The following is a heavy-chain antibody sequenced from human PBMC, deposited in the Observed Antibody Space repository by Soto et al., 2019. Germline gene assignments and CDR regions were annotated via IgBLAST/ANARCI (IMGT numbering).Heavy chain of an antibody. V-gene: IGHV3-15*07. D-gene: IGHD3-3*01. CDR1: GFTFSDTW. J-gene: IGHJ6*01. CDR2: IKSKTDGGTT. Sequence: EVQLVESGGGLVKPGGSLRLSCAASGFTFSDTWMNWVRQAPGKGLEWVGHIKSKTDGGTTDYAAPVKGRFTISRDDSKTTLYLQMNSLKTEDTAVYYCSTGNWRYYYGMDVW. CDR3: STGNWRYYYGMDV.